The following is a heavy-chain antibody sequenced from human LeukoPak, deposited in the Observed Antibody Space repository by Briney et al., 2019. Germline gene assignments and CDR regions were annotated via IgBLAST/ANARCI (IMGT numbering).Heavy chain of an antibody. CDR3: ARPPYGGVDY. V-gene: IGHV3-64*04. J-gene: IGHJ4*02. D-gene: IGHD4-23*01. CDR2: ISPNGGST. Sequence: PGGSLRLPCSASGFTFSYYVMHWVRQAPGKGLEYVSGISPNGGSTYYADSVKGRFTISRDNSKNTLYLQMNSLRAEDTAVYYCARPPYGGVDYWGQGTLVTVSS. CDR1: GFTFSYYV.